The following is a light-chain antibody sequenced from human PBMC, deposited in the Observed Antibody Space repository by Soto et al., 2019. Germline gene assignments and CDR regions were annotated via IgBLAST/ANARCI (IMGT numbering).Light chain of an antibody. CDR3: QQYNSYWT. V-gene: IGKV1-5*03. CDR1: QSLSSW. J-gene: IGKJ1*01. Sequence: DIPLTHSLSTLSDSLLDRVSIXLRASQSLSSWLAWYQQKPGKVPKVLIYKTSSLESGVPSRFSGSGSGTEFTLTISSLQPDDFATYYCQQYNSYWTFGQGTKVDIK. CDR2: KTS.